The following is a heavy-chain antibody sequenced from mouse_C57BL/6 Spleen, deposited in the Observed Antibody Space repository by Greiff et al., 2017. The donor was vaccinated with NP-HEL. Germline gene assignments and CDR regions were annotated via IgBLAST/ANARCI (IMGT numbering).Heavy chain of an antibody. D-gene: IGHD2-4*01. Sequence: QVQLQQPGTELVKPGASVKLSCKASGYPFTSYWMHWVKQRPGQGLEWIGNINPSNGGTNYNEKFKSKATLTVDKSSSTAYMQLSSLTSEDSAVYYCARWRSYDYPFAYWGQGTLVTVSA. J-gene: IGHJ3*01. CDR1: GYPFTSYW. CDR3: ARWRSYDYPFAY. V-gene: IGHV1-53*01. CDR2: INPSNGGT.